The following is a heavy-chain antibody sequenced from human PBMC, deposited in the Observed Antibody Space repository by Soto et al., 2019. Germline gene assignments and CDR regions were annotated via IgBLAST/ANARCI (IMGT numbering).Heavy chain of an antibody. V-gene: IGHV1-3*01. D-gene: IGHD5-18*01. Sequence: QVQLVQSGAEVKKPGASVKVSCKASGYTFTSYAMHWVRQAPGQRLEWMGWINAGNGNTKYSQKFQGRVTITRDTSASTAYMELRSLRSEDTAVYYCARDPEYSYGYNWGQGTLVTVSS. J-gene: IGHJ4*02. CDR3: ARDPEYSYGYN. CDR2: INAGNGNT. CDR1: GYTFTSYA.